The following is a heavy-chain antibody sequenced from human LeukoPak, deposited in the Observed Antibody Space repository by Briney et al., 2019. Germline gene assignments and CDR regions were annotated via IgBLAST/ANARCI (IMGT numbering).Heavy chain of an antibody. CDR3: VRHGLGSSWFGFDY. V-gene: IGHV5-51*01. CDR2: IYPGDSDP. Sequence: GESLKISCKGSGYSFANNWIAWVRQMPGKGLEWMGIIYPGDSDPRYSPSFQGQVTISADKSISTAYLQWSSLKASDSAMYYCVRHGLGSSWFGFDYWGQGTLVTVSS. CDR1: GYSFANNW. D-gene: IGHD6-13*01. J-gene: IGHJ4*02.